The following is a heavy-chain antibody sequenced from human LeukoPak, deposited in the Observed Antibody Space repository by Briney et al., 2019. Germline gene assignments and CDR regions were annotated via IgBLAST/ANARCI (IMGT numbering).Heavy chain of an antibody. J-gene: IGHJ3*02. Sequence: ASVKVSCKAPGYTFTGYYMHWVQQAPGQGLEWMGWINPNSGGTNYAQKFQGRVTMTRDKSIRTAYMELSRLTSDDTAVYYCARNIWFGESADAFDIWGQGTMVTVSS. CDR3: ARNIWFGESADAFDI. D-gene: IGHD3-10*01. CDR1: GYTFTGYY. CDR2: INPNSGGT. V-gene: IGHV1-2*02.